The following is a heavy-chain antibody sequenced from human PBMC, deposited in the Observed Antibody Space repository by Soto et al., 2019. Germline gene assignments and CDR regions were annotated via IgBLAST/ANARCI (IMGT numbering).Heavy chain of an antibody. D-gene: IGHD6-19*01. CDR1: GFTFSNFP. V-gene: IGHV3-30-3*01. Sequence: QVQLVESGGGVVQPGRSLRLSRAASGFTFSNFPIHWVRQAPGKGLEWVTVISYDGSNEYYADSVKGRFTISRDNSKNTLYLQMNSLRPEDSGLYFCARGGLGSGWYHFDSWGQGTLVTVSS. CDR2: ISYDGSNE. CDR3: ARGGLGSGWYHFDS. J-gene: IGHJ4*02.